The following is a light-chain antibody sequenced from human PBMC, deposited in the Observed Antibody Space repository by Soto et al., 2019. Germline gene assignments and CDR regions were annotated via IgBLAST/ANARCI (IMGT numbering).Light chain of an antibody. Sequence: QSALTQPASVSGSPGQSITISCTGTSSDVGSYKYVSWYQQHPGKAPKLMIYEVSSRPSGVSYRFSGSKSGNTASLTISGLQAEDEADYYCSSYTSISTWVFGGGTKLTVL. CDR2: EVS. V-gene: IGLV2-14*01. CDR1: SSDVGSYKY. J-gene: IGLJ3*02. CDR3: SSYTSISTWV.